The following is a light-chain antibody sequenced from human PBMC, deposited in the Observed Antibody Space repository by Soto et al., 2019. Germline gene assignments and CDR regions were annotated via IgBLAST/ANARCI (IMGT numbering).Light chain of an antibody. V-gene: IGKV3-20*01. J-gene: IGKJ1*01. Sequence: DIVLTQSQGPLSLSPGERATLSCRASQSVSNNYLAWYQQKPGQAPRRLIYGASNRATGIPDRFSGSGSGTDFTLTISRLEPEDFAVYYCQQYGSSGTFGQGTNVDIK. CDR2: GAS. CDR1: QSVSNNY. CDR3: QQYGSSGT.